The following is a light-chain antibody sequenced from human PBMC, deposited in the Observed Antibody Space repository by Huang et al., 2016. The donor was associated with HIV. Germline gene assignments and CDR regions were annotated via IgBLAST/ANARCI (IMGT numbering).Light chain of an antibody. CDR1: QGIRNS. CDR3: QQYYTSST. J-gene: IGKJ1*01. V-gene: IGKV1-NL1*01. Sequence: DIQMTHSPSSLSAFVGDTVTITFRASQGIRNSVAWYQQKPGKAPNRLRYSTSRLESGVPYRCRGGGSGTDYTLTINSLQPEDVAAYYCQQYYTSSTFGQGSKVEV. CDR2: STS.